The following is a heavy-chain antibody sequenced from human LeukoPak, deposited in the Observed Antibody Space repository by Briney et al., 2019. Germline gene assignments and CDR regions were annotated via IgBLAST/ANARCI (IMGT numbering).Heavy chain of an antibody. CDR3: ARGHCSSTSCPPFDP. Sequence: SETLSLTCTVSGGSISSSSYYWGWIRQPPGKGLEWIGYIYYSGSTNYNPSLKSRVTISVDTSKNQFSLKLSSVTAADTAVYYCARGHCSSTSCPPFDPWGQGTLVTVSS. CDR2: IYYSGST. D-gene: IGHD2-2*01. J-gene: IGHJ5*02. CDR1: GGSISSSSYY. V-gene: IGHV4-61*05.